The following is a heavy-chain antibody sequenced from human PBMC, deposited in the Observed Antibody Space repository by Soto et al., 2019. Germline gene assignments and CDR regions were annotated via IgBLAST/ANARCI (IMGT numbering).Heavy chain of an antibody. V-gene: IGHV4-30-2*01. Sequence: QLQLQESGSGLVKPSQTLSLTCAVSGGSISSGGFSWTWIRQPPGQGLEWIGYIYHSGSTYYNPSLKSRVTISVDRSKNQFSLKLSSMTAADTAVYYCARGVVGAEIDYWGQGTLVTVSS. J-gene: IGHJ4*02. CDR2: IYHSGST. CDR3: ARGVVGAEIDY. D-gene: IGHD2-15*01. CDR1: GGSISSGGFS.